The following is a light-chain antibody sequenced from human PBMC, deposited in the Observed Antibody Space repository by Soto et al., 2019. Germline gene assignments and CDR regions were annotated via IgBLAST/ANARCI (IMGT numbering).Light chain of an antibody. CDR1: QDVGDD. Sequence: DIQMTQSPSSLSASVGDRVTITCRASQDVGDDLVWYQHKPGKAPKRLVYAASTLQSGVPSRFSGSGSGTEFTLTISSLQSEDSATYYCQQYNTLSSFGQGTKLEIK. J-gene: IGKJ2*03. CDR3: QQYNTLSS. CDR2: AAS. V-gene: IGKV1-17*01.